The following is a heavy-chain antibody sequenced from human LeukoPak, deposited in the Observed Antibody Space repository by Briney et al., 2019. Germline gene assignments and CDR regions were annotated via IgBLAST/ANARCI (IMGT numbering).Heavy chain of an antibody. Sequence: GGSLRLSCAASGFTFDDYGMSWVRQAPGKGLEWVSGINWNGGSTGYADSVKGRFTISRDNAKNSLYLQMNSLRAEDTALYYCARDGGRDYDFWSGYYSGGYYMDVWGKGTTVTVSS. CDR1: GFTFDDYG. CDR2: INWNGGST. J-gene: IGHJ6*03. CDR3: ARDGGRDYDFWSGYYSGGYYMDV. V-gene: IGHV3-20*04. D-gene: IGHD3-3*01.